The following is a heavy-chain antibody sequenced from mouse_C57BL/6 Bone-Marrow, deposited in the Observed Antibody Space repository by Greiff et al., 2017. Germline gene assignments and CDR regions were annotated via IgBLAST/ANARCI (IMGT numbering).Heavy chain of an antibody. Sequence: VQLQQSGAELVRPGTSVKMSCKASGYTFTNYWIGWAKQRPGHGLEWIGDIYPGGGYTNYNEKFKGKATLTADKSSSTAYMQFSSLTSEDCAIYYCARDYGSSWFAYWGQGTLVTVSA. CDR1: GYTFTNYW. D-gene: IGHD1-1*01. CDR2: IYPGGGYT. V-gene: IGHV1-63*01. J-gene: IGHJ3*01. CDR3: ARDYGSSWFAY.